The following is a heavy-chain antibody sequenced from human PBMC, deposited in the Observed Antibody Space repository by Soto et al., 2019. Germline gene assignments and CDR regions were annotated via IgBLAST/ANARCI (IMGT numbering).Heavy chain of an antibody. CDR3: AISNIPHDFWSGYPNWFDP. D-gene: IGHD3-3*01. CDR2: IYYSGST. V-gene: IGHV4-31*03. Sequence: ASETLSLTCTVSGGSISSGGYYWSWIRQHPGKGLEWIGYIYYSGSTYYNPSLKSRVTISVDTSKNQFSLKLSSVTAADTAVYYCAISNIPHDFWSGYPNWFDPWGQGTLVTVSS. CDR1: GGSISSGGYY. J-gene: IGHJ5*02.